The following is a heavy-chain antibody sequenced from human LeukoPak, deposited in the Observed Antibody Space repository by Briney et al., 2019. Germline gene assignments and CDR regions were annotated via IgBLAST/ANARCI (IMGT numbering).Heavy chain of an antibody. CDR2: FDPEDGET. Sequence: GASVKVSCKVSGYTLTELSMHWVRQAPGKGLEWMGGFDPEDGETIYAQKFQGRVTMTEDTSTDTAYMELSSLRSEDTAVYYCATASSSWYQDAFDIWGQGTMVTVSS. D-gene: IGHD6-13*01. V-gene: IGHV1-24*01. J-gene: IGHJ3*02. CDR1: GYTLTELS. CDR3: ATASSSWYQDAFDI.